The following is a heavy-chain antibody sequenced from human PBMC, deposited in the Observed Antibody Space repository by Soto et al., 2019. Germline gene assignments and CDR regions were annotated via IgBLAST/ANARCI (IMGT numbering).Heavy chain of an antibody. J-gene: IGHJ5*02. CDR3: TIPRGPMIRP. CDR1: GFTFSNAW. D-gene: IGHD3-22*01. CDR2: IKSKTDGGTT. Sequence: GGSLRLSCTAPGFTFSNAWMTWVRQAPGKGLEWVGRIKSKTDGGTTDYAAPVKGRFTISRDDSKNTMYLQMNSLKTEDTAVYYCTIPRGPMIRPWGQGTLVTVSS. V-gene: IGHV3-15*01.